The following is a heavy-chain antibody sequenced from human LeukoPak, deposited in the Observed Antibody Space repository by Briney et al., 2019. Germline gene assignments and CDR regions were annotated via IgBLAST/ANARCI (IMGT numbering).Heavy chain of an antibody. Sequence: GGSLRLSCAASGFTFTSYAMSWVRQAPGKGLEWVSTISGSGGGTYYADSVKGRFTISRDNSKNTLYLQMNSLRAEDTAVYYCAKDSLGYCSGGSCYGRYYFNYWGQGPLVTVSS. J-gene: IGHJ4*02. V-gene: IGHV3-23*01. CDR3: AKDSLGYCSGGSCYGRYYFNY. CDR1: GFTFTSYA. D-gene: IGHD2-15*01. CDR2: ISGSGGGT.